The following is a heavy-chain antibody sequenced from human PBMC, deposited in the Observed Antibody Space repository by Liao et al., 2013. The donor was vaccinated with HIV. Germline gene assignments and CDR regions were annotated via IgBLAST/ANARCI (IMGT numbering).Heavy chain of an antibody. Sequence: QLQLQESGPGLVKPSETLSLTCTVSGGSISSSSYYWGWIRQPPGKGLEWIGTIYYSGSTYYNPSLKSRVTISVDTSKNQFSLKLTSVTAADTAFYYCARVLAWGLDAFDIWAKGQWSPSLQ. J-gene: IGHJ3*02. CDR2: IYYSGST. CDR1: GGSISSSSYY. CDR3: ARVLAWGLDAFDI. V-gene: IGHV4-39*07. D-gene: IGHD7-27*01.